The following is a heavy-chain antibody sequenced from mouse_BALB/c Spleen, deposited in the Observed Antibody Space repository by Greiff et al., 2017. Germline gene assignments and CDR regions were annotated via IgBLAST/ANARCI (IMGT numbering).Heavy chain of an antibody. CDR1: GYTFTSYW. J-gene: IGHJ4*01. V-gene: IGHV1-7*01. Sequence: QVQLKESGAELAKPGASVKMSCKASGYTFTSYWMHWVKQRPGQGLEWIGYINPSTGYTEYNQKFKDKATLTADKSSSTAYMQLSSLTSEDSAVYYCARGGGIWDYWGQGTSVTVSS. D-gene: IGHD5-2*01. CDR3: ARGGGIWDY. CDR2: INPSTGYT.